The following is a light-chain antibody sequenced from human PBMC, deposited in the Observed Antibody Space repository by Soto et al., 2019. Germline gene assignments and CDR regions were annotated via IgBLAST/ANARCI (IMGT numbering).Light chain of an antibody. CDR3: QQYSNWPQFT. Sequence: ETVMTQSPVTLSVSPGERATLSCWASQSVSSNLVWYQQKPGQAPRLLIYGASTRATGIPARFSGSGSGTQFTLTISSLQSEDVAVYYCQQYSNWPQFTFGQGTKLEIK. CDR2: GAS. CDR1: QSVSSN. V-gene: IGKV3-15*01. J-gene: IGKJ2*01.